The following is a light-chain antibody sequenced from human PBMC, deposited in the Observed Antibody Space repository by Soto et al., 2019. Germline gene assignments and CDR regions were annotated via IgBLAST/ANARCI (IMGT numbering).Light chain of an antibody. CDR1: QSVGSK. V-gene: IGKV3-15*01. J-gene: IGKJ1*01. CDR2: GAS. Sequence: EIVMTQSPGAPSVSLGERATLSCRASQSVGSKLAWYQQKPGQPPRLLIHGASTRATGVPARFSGSGSGTEFTLAISSLQSEDFAVYYCQQYNKWPRTFGQGTKVEI. CDR3: QQYNKWPRT.